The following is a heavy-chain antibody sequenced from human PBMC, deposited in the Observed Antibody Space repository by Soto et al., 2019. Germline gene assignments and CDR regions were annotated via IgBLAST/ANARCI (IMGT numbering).Heavy chain of an antibody. Sequence: GGSRRLSGAALGFTVSGKRYVAWVRQSPGKWLEWISALYDVDGTFYADSVKGRFTTSSDSSKTTVYLKMNGLRPDDTAVYYCASWHEREHAYDVWGQGTTVTVSS. CDR3: ASWHEREHAYDV. CDR1: GFTVSGKRY. D-gene: IGHD1-1*01. CDR2: LYDVDGT. V-gene: IGHV3-53*01. J-gene: IGHJ3*01.